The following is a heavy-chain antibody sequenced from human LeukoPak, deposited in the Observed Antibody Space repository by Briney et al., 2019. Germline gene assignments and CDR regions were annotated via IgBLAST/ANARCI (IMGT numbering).Heavy chain of an antibody. J-gene: IGHJ4*02. D-gene: IGHD6-19*01. CDR3: ARDRSGSLDY. CDR1: GFIFSSYG. Sequence: GGSLRLSCEASGFIFSSYGMHWVRQAPGKGLEWLAVIWYDGSNKYYAESVTGRFTISRDNSKNTLYLQMNSLRAEDTAVYYCARDRSGSLDYWGQGTLVTVSS. CDR2: IWYDGSNK. V-gene: IGHV3-33*01.